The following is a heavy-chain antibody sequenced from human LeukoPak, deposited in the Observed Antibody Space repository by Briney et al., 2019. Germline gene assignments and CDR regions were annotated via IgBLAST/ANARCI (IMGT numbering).Heavy chain of an antibody. V-gene: IGHV3-9*01. CDR3: AKDMWYDILTGPSPNGMGV. J-gene: IGHJ6*02. Sequence: GGSLRLSCAASGFTFDDYAMHWVRQAPGKGLEWVSGISWNSGSIGYADSVKGRFTISRDNAKNSLYLQMNSLRAEDTALYYCAKDMWYDILTGPSPNGMGVWGQGTTVTVSS. CDR1: GFTFDDYA. CDR2: ISWNSGSI. D-gene: IGHD3-9*01.